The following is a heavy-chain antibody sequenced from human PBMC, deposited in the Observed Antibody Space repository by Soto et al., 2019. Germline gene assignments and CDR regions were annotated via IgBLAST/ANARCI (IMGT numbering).Heavy chain of an antibody. CDR2: IYYSGSP. Sequence: QVQLQESGPGLVKPSQTLSLTCTVSGGSISSGDYYWSWIRQPPGKGLGWIGYIYYSGSPYDIPALKSRVTIAVDTSKNQFSLKLSSVTAADTAVYYCARERPDGSRIAPWGQGTLVTVSS. J-gene: IGHJ5*02. CDR3: ARERPDGSRIAP. D-gene: IGHD6-13*01. CDR1: GGSISSGDYY. V-gene: IGHV4-30-4*01.